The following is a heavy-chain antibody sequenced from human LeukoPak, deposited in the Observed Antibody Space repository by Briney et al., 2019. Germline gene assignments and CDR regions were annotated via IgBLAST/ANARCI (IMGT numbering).Heavy chain of an antibody. CDR3: TGRDYVWGSYRYELDY. Sequence: GGPLRLSCAASGFTFSNAWMSWVRQAPGKGLEWVGRIKSKTDGGTTDYAAPVKGRFTISRDDSKNTLYLQMNSLKTEDTAVYYCTGRDYVWGSYRYELDYWGQGTLVTVSS. V-gene: IGHV3-15*01. J-gene: IGHJ4*02. CDR1: GFTFSNAW. D-gene: IGHD3-16*02. CDR2: IKSKTDGGTT.